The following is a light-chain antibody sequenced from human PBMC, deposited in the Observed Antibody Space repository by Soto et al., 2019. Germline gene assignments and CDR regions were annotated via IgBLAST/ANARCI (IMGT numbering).Light chain of an antibody. CDR3: HQSDTFPLT. V-gene: IGKV1-13*02. J-gene: IGKJ5*01. Sequence: AIQLTQSPSSLSASVGDRVTITCRASQGISSAFAWYQQRPGKVPKLLIYDVSSLQSGVPPRFSGSGSGTDLTLTVSSLQPEDFATYSCHQSDTFPLTFGKRKRLEVK. CDR2: DVS. CDR1: QGISSA.